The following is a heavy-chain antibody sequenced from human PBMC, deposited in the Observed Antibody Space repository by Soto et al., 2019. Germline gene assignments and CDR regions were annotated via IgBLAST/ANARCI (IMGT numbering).Heavy chain of an antibody. CDR1: GYTFTSYG. Sequence: ASVKVSCKASGYTFTSYGTSWVRQAPGQGLEWMGWISAYNGNTNYAQKLQGRVTMTTDTSTSTAYMELRSLRSDDTAVYYCAREVGNYDFWSGYYNPHYYYGMDVWGQGTTVTVSS. CDR2: ISAYNGNT. CDR3: AREVGNYDFWSGYYNPHYYYGMDV. J-gene: IGHJ6*02. D-gene: IGHD3-3*01. V-gene: IGHV1-18*04.